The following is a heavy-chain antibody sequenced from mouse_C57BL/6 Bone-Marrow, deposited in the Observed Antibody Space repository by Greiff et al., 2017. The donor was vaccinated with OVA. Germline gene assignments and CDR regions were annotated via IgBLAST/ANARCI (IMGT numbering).Heavy chain of an antibody. Sequence: QVQLKESGPGLVAPSQSLSITCTVSGFSLTSYGVDWVRQSPGKGLEWLGVIWGVGSTNYTSALKSRLSISKDNSKSQVFLKMNSLQTDDTAVDYCAGGGSGPWFAYWGQGTLVTVSA. V-gene: IGHV2-6*01. CDR2: IWGVGST. CDR3: AGGGSGPWFAY. CDR1: GFSLTSYG. D-gene: IGHD3-2*02. J-gene: IGHJ3*01.